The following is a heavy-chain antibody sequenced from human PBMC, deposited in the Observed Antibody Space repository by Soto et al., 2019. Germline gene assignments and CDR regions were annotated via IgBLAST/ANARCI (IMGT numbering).Heavy chain of an antibody. D-gene: IGHD6-6*01. Sequence: QVQLQQWGAGLLKPSETLSLTCAVYGGSFSGYYWSWIRQPPGKGLEWIGEINHSGSTNYNPSLKIRVTIAVDTSKNQFALKLSSVTAADTAVYYCARGRIAARQNYYYGMDVWGQGTTVTVSS. CDR1: GGSFSGYY. J-gene: IGHJ6*02. CDR2: INHSGST. V-gene: IGHV4-34*01. CDR3: ARGRIAARQNYYYGMDV.